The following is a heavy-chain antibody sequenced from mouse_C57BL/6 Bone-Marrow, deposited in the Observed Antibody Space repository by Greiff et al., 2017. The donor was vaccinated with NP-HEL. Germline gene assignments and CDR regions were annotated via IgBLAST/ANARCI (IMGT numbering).Heavy chain of an antibody. V-gene: IGHV1-39*01. CDR2: INPNSGTT. Sequence: VQLQESGPELVKPGASVKISCKASGYSFPDYNMHWVKQSNGKSLEWIGVINPNSGTTSYNQKFKGKATLTVDQSSSTAYMQLHSLTSEDSAVYYCAPDSGRLDYWGQGTPLTVSS. CDR3: APDSGRLDY. CDR1: GYSFPDYN. J-gene: IGHJ2*01.